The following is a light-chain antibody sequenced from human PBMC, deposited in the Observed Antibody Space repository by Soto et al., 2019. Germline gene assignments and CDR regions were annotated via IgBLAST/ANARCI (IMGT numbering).Light chain of an antibody. CDR3: QQSYGTPIT. CDR1: ESITFY. J-gene: IGKJ5*01. CDR2: GAT. V-gene: IGKV1-39*01. Sequence: DIQMTQSPSPLSASVGDRVTITCRASESITFYVNWYQQKPGKAPKLLIYGATRLQSGVPSRFSGSGSGTDFTLTISSLQPEDFATYYCQQSYGTPITFGQGTRLEIK.